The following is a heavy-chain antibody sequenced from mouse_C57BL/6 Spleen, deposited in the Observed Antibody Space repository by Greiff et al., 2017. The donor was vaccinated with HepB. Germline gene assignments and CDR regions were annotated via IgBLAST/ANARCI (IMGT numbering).Heavy chain of an antibody. CDR2: ISNGGGST. V-gene: IGHV5-12*01. Sequence: EVQLVESGGGLVQPGGSLKLSCAASGFTFSDYYMYWVRQTPEKRLEWVAYISNGGGSTYYPDTVKGRFTISRDNAKNTLYLQMRRLKSEDTAMYYCARHDYSYAMDYWGQGTSVTVSS. J-gene: IGHJ4*01. CDR3: ARHDYSYAMDY. CDR1: GFTFSDYY. D-gene: IGHD2-4*01.